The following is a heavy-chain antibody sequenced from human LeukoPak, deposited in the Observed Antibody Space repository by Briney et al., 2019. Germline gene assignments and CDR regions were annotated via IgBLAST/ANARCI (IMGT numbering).Heavy chain of an antibody. CDR2: IYYSGST. J-gene: IGHJ3*02. D-gene: IGHD3-10*01. CDR3: ARQTYGSGFDAFDI. CDR1: GGSISSYY. V-gene: IGHV4-59*01. Sequence: SETLSLTFTVSGGSISSYYWSWIRQPPGKGLEWIGYIYYSGSTNYNPSLKSRVTISVDTSKNQFSLKLSSVTAADTAVYYCARQTYGSGFDAFDIWGQGTMVTVSS.